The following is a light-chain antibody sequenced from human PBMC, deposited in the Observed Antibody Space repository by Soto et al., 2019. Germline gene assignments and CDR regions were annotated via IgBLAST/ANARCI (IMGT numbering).Light chain of an antibody. CDR2: AAS. CDR3: QQSYNAPFN. J-gene: IGKJ3*01. Sequence: IQMTQSTSSLSASIGDTVTVTCRASQTIDRYLNWFQQKSGQAPKLLMNAASTLRSGVPSRFSASGSGTDFTLTISSLQPEDYATYYCQQSYNAPFNFGPGTKVDI. CDR1: QTIDRY. V-gene: IGKV1-39*01.